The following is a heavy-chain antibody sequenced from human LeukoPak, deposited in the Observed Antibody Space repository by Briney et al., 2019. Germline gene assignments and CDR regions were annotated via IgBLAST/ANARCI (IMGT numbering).Heavy chain of an antibody. CDR2: INPGGDNT. J-gene: IGHJ3*02. CDR1: GYTFTSYD. V-gene: IGHV1-46*01. CDR3: ARIRDGYNDAYDI. Sequence: ASVKVSCKASGYTFTSYDINWVRQAPGQGLEWMGLINPGGDNTNYAQNFQGRVTMTRDTSTSTVYMELSSLRSEDTAIYYCARIRDGYNDAYDIWGQGTVVTVPS. D-gene: IGHD5-24*01.